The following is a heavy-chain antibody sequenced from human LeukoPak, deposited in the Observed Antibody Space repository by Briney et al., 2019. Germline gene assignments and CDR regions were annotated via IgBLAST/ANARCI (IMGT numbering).Heavy chain of an antibody. D-gene: IGHD3-3*01. CDR3: AKETWGDTIFGVVIMSPYFDY. CDR2: ISGSGGST. Sequence: TGGSLRLSCAASGCTFSSYAMSWVRQAPGKGLEWVSAISGSGGSTYYADSVKGRFTISRDNSKNTLYLQMNSLRAEDTAVYYCAKETWGDTIFGVVIMSPYFDYWGQGTLVTVSS. V-gene: IGHV3-23*01. CDR1: GCTFSSYA. J-gene: IGHJ4*02.